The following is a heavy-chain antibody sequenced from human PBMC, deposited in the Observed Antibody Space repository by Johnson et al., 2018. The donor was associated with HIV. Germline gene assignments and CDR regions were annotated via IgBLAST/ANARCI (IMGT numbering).Heavy chain of an antibody. CDR1: GFTFSSYG. J-gene: IGHJ3*01. V-gene: IGHV3-30*03. CDR2: ISYDGSDK. CDR3: TIPYYYDSGGYQ. Sequence: QVQLVESGGGVVQPGRSLRLSCAASGFTFSSYGMHWVRQAPGKGLEWAAVISYDGSDKYYADSVKGRFTISRDNSKNTLYLQMNSLRAEDMAVYYCTIPYYYDSGGYQWGQGTMVTVSS. D-gene: IGHD3-22*01.